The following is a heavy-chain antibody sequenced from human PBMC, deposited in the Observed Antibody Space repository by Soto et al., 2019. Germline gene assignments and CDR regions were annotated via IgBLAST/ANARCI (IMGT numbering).Heavy chain of an antibody. CDR2: TDQSGGT. CDR1: GDSLRGQS. V-gene: IGHV4-34*01. Sequence: PSETLSLTCAVVGDSLRGQSWNWIRQSTGKGLECIGETDQSGGTKYNPSHKSRAIISDDTHNNHFSLTLTSVTAVDTAVYYCAREDSYGWSGESLDVWGQGTTVTVSS. CDR3: AREDSYGWSGESLDV. J-gene: IGHJ6*02. D-gene: IGHD6-19*01.